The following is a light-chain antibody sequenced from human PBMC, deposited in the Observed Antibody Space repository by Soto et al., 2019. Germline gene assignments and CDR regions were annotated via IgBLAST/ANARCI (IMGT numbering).Light chain of an antibody. Sequence: QLVLTQSPSASASLGASVKLTCTLSSGRSKYAIAWHQQQPEKGPRYLMKVNSDGSHSKGDGIPDRFSGSSSGTERYLTISSLQSEDEADYYCQTWGTGFQVFGTGTELTVL. CDR3: QTWGTGFQV. J-gene: IGLJ1*01. CDR1: SGRSKYA. CDR2: VNSDGSH. V-gene: IGLV4-69*01.